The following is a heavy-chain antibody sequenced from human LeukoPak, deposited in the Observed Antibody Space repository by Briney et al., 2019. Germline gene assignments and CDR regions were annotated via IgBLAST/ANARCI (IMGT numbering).Heavy chain of an antibody. CDR2: IYISGST. CDR3: ARALNPLPGTYYFDY. J-gene: IGHJ4*02. CDR1: GASINIYY. Sequence: PSETLSLTCTVSGASINIYYWICSRQPAGKGLEWIGRIYISGSTNYNSSLQSRVTMSVDTSKNQFSLKLTSVTAADTAVYYCARALNPLPGTYYFDYWGQGTLVTVSS. V-gene: IGHV4-4*07. D-gene: IGHD2-15*01.